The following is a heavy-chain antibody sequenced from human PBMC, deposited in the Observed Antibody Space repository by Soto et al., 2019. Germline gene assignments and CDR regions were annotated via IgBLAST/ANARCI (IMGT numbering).Heavy chain of an antibody. CDR1: GFTFSSYA. V-gene: IGHV3-23*01. D-gene: IGHD2-8*02. Sequence: GGSLRLSCAASGFTFSSYAMSWVRQAPGKGLEWVSAISGSGGSTYYADSVKGRFTISRDNSKNTLYLQMNSLRAEDTALYYCAKGGGWLQYFDYWGQGTLVTVSS. J-gene: IGHJ4*02. CDR2: ISGSGGST. CDR3: AKGGGWLQYFDY.